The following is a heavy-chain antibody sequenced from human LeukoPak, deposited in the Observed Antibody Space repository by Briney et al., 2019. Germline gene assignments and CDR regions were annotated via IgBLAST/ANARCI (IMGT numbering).Heavy chain of an antibody. CDR3: ARAAWSATSKFDS. Sequence: ASVKVSCKASGYTFTDYYLHWLRQDPGQGLEWVGWINPNSAGTEYAQEFQGRVTMTRDTSNSTAYMELSRLQPDDTAVYYCARAAWSATSKFDSWGQGTRVIVSS. J-gene: IGHJ5*01. V-gene: IGHV1-2*02. D-gene: IGHD6-13*01. CDR1: GYTFTDYY. CDR2: INPNSAGT.